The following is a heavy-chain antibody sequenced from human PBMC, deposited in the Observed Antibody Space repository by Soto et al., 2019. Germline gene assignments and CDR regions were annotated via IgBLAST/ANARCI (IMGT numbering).Heavy chain of an antibody. Sequence: ASVKVSSKASGYTCTSYAMHWVRQAPGQRLEWMGWINAGNGNTKYSQKFQGRVTITRDTSASTAYMELSSLRSDDTAVYYCARLDAQWLVRGGYWGQGTLVTVSS. D-gene: IGHD6-19*01. CDR1: GYTCTSYA. J-gene: IGHJ4*02. V-gene: IGHV1-3*01. CDR3: ARLDAQWLVRGGY. CDR2: INAGNGNT.